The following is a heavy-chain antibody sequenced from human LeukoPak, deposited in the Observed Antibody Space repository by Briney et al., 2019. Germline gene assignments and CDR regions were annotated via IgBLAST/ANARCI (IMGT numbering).Heavy chain of an antibody. D-gene: IGHD6-19*01. V-gene: IGHV3-30*18. J-gene: IGHJ4*02. CDR3: AKEFKSSGWYVVDY. Sequence: GSLRLSCAASGFTFSSYGMHWVRQAPGKGLEWVAVISYDGSNKYYADSVKGRFTISRDNSKNTLYLQMNSLRAEDAAVYYCAKEFKSSGWYVVDYWGQGTLVTVSS. CDR2: ISYDGSNK. CDR1: GFTFSSYG.